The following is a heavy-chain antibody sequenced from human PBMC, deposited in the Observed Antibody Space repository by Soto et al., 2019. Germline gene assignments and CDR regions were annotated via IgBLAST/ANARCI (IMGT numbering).Heavy chain of an antibody. CDR3: ANPLRVTMIVVPPDAFDI. Sequence: GALRLSCAASGFTFSSYAMSWVRQAPGNGLEWVSAISGSGGSTYYADSVKGRFTISRDNSKNTLYLQMNSLRAEDTAVYYCANPLRVTMIVVPPDAFDIWGQGTMVTVSS. CDR1: GFTFSSYA. V-gene: IGHV3-23*01. J-gene: IGHJ3*02. CDR2: ISGSGGST. D-gene: IGHD3-22*01.